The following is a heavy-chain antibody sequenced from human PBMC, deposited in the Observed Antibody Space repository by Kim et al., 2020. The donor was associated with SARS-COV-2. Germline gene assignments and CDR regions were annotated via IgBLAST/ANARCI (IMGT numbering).Heavy chain of an antibody. J-gene: IGHJ4*02. D-gene: IGHD6-19*01. CDR3: ARHLNRIAVAGPFFDY. CDR1: GGSISSSSYY. CDR2: IYYSGST. V-gene: IGHV4-39*01. Sequence: SETLSLTCTVSGGSISSSSYYWGWIRQPPGKGLEWIGSIYYSGSTYYNPSLKSRVTISVDTSKNQFSLKLSSVTAADTAVYYCARHLNRIAVAGPFFDYWGQGNLVTVSS.